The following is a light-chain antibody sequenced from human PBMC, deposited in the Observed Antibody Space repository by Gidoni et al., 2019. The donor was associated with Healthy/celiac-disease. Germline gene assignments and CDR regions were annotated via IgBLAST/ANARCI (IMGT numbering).Light chain of an antibody. CDR1: KLGDKY. Sequence: YELTQPPSVSVSPGQTASVTCSGDKLGDKYACWYPQKPGQSPVLVIYQDSKRPSGIPERFSGANSGNTATLTISVTHAMDESDYYCQAWSPRVFGGGTKLTVL. CDR2: QDS. CDR3: QAWSPRV. V-gene: IGLV3-1*01. J-gene: IGLJ2*01.